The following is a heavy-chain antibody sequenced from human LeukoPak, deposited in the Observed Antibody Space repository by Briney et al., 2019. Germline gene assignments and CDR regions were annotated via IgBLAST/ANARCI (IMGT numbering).Heavy chain of an antibody. D-gene: IGHD3-22*01. Sequence: ASMKVSCKASGCTFPNYGISWVRPAPGQGLEWMGWISVYNGNTNYAQKLQGTVTMTTDPCTSTAYMELRSLRSDDTAVYYCARDFYNSSGPLTVNRGDYGRQATLVTVSS. CDR2: ISVYNGNT. CDR3: ARDFYNSSGPLTVNRGDY. J-gene: IGHJ4*02. V-gene: IGHV1-18*01. CDR1: GCTFPNYG.